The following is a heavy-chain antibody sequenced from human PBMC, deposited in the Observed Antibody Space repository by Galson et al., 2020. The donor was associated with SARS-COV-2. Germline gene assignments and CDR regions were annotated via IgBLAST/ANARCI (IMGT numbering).Heavy chain of an antibody. Sequence: GGSLRLSCAASGLSFSSYWMTWVRQAPGKGLEWVANLKQDGSDKYYVDSVKGRFTISRDNAKNSLYLHMNSLRAEDTAVYYCARESYDSGWFDYWGQGTLVTVSS. J-gene: IGHJ4*02. CDR2: LKQDGSDK. CDR1: GLSFSSYW. V-gene: IGHV3-7*03. D-gene: IGHD6-19*01. CDR3: ARESYDSGWFDY.